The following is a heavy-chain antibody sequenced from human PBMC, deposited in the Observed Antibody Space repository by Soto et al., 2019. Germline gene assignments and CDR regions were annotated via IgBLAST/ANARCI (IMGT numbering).Heavy chain of an antibody. CDR1: GGSISSYY. J-gene: IGHJ3*02. D-gene: IGHD3-10*01. CDR3: ARASYGDDAVDI. CDR2: IYYSGST. Sequence: SETLSLTCPVSGGSISSYYWSWIRQPPGKGLEWIGYIYYSGSTNYNPSLKSRVTISVDTSKNQFSLKLSSVTAADTAVYYCARASYGDDAVDIGGQGTMVTVS. V-gene: IGHV4-59*01.